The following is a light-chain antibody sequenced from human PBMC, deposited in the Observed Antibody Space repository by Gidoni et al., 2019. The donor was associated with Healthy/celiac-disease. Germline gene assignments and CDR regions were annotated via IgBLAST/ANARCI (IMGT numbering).Light chain of an antibody. Sequence: QSVLTHTPSMYGPPGQRVTISCTGSVTNIGAGYDVHWYQHLPGTAPKLLIYGNSNRPSVVPDRFSGSKSGTSASLAISGLHVDVEADYYCHAYFGSLSVVFGGGTKLTVL. J-gene: IGLJ2*01. V-gene: IGLV1-40*01. CDR3: HAYFGSLSVV. CDR2: GNS. CDR1: VTNIGAGYD.